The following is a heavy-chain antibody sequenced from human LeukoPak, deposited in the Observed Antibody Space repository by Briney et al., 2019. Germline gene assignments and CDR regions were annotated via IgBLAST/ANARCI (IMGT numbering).Heavy chain of an antibody. Sequence: GGSLRLSCAASGFTFSSYAMSWVRQAPGKGLEWVSAISGSGGSTYYADSVKGRFTISRDNSKNTLYLQMNSLRAEDTAVYYCAKDFTPDTWIQLWNTILDYYGQGTLVTVSS. CDR3: AKDFTPDTWIQLWNTILDY. D-gene: IGHD5-18*01. J-gene: IGHJ4*02. V-gene: IGHV3-23*01. CDR2: ISGSGGST. CDR1: GFTFSSYA.